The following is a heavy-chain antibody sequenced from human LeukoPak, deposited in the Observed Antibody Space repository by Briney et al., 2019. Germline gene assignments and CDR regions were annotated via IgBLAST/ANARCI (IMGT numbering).Heavy chain of an antibody. Sequence: PGGSLRLSCAASGFTFSSYAMSWVRQAPGKGLEWVSSISSSSSYIYYADSVKGRFTISRDNAKNSLYLQMNSLRAEDTAVYYCARGSVWFGELLQDFDYWGQGTLVTVSS. CDR3: ARGSVWFGELLQDFDY. D-gene: IGHD3-10*01. CDR2: ISSSSSYI. J-gene: IGHJ4*02. V-gene: IGHV3-21*01. CDR1: GFTFSSYA.